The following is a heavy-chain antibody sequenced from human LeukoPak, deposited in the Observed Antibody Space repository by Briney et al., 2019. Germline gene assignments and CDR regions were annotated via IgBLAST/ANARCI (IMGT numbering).Heavy chain of an antibody. CDR2: IYYSGST. CDR1: GGSMSNIY. V-gene: IGHV4-59*01. CDR3: AGDYIDYEATFDI. J-gene: IGHJ3*02. Sequence: SETLSLICTVSGGSMSNIYWSWIRQPPGQGLEWIGYIYYSGSTRYNPSLKRRVTISLDTSKNQFSLNLSSVTAADTAVYYCAGDYIDYEATFDIWGQGTMVTVSS. D-gene: IGHD4-17*01.